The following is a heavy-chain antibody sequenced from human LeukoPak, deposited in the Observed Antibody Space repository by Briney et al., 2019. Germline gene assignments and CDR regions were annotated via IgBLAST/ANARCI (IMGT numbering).Heavy chain of an antibody. CDR1: GYSFTSYW. CDR3: ARRPFCDSSSWCVSWFDP. J-gene: IGHJ5*02. Sequence: GESLKISCKGSGYSFTSYWIGWVRQMPGKGLEWMGIIYPGDSDTRYSPSFQGQVTISADKSISTAYLQWSSLKASDTAMYYCARRPFCDSSSWCVSWFDPWGQGTLVTVSS. V-gene: IGHV5-51*01. D-gene: IGHD6-13*01. CDR2: IYPGDSDT.